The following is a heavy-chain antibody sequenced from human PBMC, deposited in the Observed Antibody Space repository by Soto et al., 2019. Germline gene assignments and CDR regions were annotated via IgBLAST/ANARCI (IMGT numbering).Heavy chain of an antibody. CDR2: MSHDGRNK. Sequence: QVQLVESGGCVVQPGRSLGLSCAASGFTFSTYAIHGVRQAPGKGLEWVAVMSHDGRNKYYAESVKGRFTSSRDNSQNTLYLKINRLRAEDTAVYYCARDGRERQWLDFFDYWGQGTLVTVSS. V-gene: IGHV3-30*04. CDR3: ARDGRERQWLDFFDY. D-gene: IGHD6-19*01. CDR1: GFTFSTYA. J-gene: IGHJ4*02.